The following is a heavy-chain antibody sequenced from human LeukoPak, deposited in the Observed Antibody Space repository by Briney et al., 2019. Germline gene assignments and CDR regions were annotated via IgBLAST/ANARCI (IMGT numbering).Heavy chain of an antibody. V-gene: IGHV3-11*04. Sequence: GGSLRLSCAASGFTFSDYYMSWIRQAPGKGLGWVSYISGSGSTIYYADSVKGRFTISRDNAKNSLYLQMNSLRAEDTAVYYCARDLGYCGGDCYSGAGHSFDYWGQGTLVTVSS. CDR3: ARDLGYCGGDCYSGAGHSFDY. CDR2: ISGSGSTI. CDR1: GFTFSDYY. D-gene: IGHD2-21*02. J-gene: IGHJ4*02.